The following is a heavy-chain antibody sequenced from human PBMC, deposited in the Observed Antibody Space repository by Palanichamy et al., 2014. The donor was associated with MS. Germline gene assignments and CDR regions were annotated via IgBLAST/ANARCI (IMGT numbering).Heavy chain of an antibody. J-gene: IGHJ6*02. V-gene: IGHV3-23*04. Sequence: EVQLVESGGGLVQPGGSLRLSCAASGFTFSSYAMSWVRQGSREGGWSGVSAISGSGGSTYYADSVKGRFTISXDNSKNTLYLQTNSLRAEDTAVYYCAKDNIYADYDFWSGHLYGMDVWGQGTTVTVSS. CDR3: AKDNIYADYDFWSGHLYGMDV. D-gene: IGHD3-3*01. CDR1: GFTFSSYA. CDR2: ISGSGGST.